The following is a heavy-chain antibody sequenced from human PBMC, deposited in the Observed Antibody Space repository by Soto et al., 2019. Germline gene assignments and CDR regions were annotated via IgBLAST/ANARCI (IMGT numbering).Heavy chain of an antibody. CDR3: ARDSSGSQYYGMDV. J-gene: IGHJ6*02. V-gene: IGHV3-48*02. Sequence: GGSLRLSCTPSGFIFSDYSINWVRQAPWKGLEWISYITTTSSTMYYADSVKGRFTISRDNAKNSLYLQMNSLRDEDTAVYYCARDSSGSQYYGMDVWGQGTTVTVCS. D-gene: IGHD2-15*01. CDR2: ITTTSSTM. CDR1: GFIFSDYS.